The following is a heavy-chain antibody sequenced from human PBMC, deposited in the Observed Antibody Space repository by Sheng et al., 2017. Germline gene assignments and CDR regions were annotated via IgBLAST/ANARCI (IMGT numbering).Heavy chain of an antibody. V-gene: IGHV3-23*04. CDR2: ISGNGVST. CDR3: AKLDVTSPRYYFHY. CDR1: GFIFSDYA. J-gene: IGHJ4*02. D-gene: IGHD2-2*01. Sequence: EVQLVESGGGLVQPGGSLRLSCAASGFIFSDYAMSWVRQAPGKGLEWVSDISGNGVSTYYADSVKGRFTVSRDKSSSTLSLQMNSLRAEDTAVYYCAKLDVTSPRYYFHYWGQGALVTVSS.